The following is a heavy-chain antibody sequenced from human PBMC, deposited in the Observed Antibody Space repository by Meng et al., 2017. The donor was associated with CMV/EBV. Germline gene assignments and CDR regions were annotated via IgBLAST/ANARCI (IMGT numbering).Heavy chain of an antibody. CDR1: GYTLTSYY. CDR2: INPDGGKT. Sequence: ASVKVSCKASGYTLTSYYVHWVRQAPGQGLEWMGIINPDGGKTTYAQKIQGRVAMTRDTSTSTVYMDLSSLRPEDTAVYYCARDPYGAGSSALDHWGQGTLVTVSS. D-gene: IGHD3-10*01. J-gene: IGHJ4*02. V-gene: IGHV1-46*01. CDR3: ARDPYGAGSSALDH.